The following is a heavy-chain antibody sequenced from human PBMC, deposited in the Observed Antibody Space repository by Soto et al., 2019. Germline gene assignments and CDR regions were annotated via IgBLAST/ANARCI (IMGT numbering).Heavy chain of an antibody. CDR1: GFTFTSSA. CDR3: AAAYDFWSGYSSYCGMDV. J-gene: IGHJ6*02. CDR2: IVVGSGNT. Sequence: SVKVSCKASGFTFTSSAVQWVRQARGQRLEWIGWIVVGSGNTNYAQKFQERVTITRDMSTSTAYMELSSLRSEDTAVYYCAAAYDFWSGYSSYCGMDVWGQGTTVTVSS. D-gene: IGHD3-3*01. V-gene: IGHV1-58*01.